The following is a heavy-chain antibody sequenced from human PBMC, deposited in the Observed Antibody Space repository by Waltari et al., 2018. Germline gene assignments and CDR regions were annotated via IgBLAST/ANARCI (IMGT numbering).Heavy chain of an antibody. V-gene: IGHV3-7*01. D-gene: IGHD5-18*01. CDR2: IKQDGSEK. CDR1: GFTFSSYW. J-gene: IGHJ4*02. CDR3: AGPRLRGYSGEFDY. Sequence: EVQLVESGGGLVQPGGSLRLSCAASGFTFSSYWMSWVRQAPGKGLEWVANIKQDGSEKYYVDSGKGGFTISRDNAKNSLYLQMNSLRAEDTAVYYCAGPRLRGYSGEFDYWGQGTLVTVSS.